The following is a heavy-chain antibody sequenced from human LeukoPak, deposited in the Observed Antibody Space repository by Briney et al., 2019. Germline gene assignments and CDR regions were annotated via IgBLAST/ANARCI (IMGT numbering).Heavy chain of an antibody. CDR1: GGTFSSYT. V-gene: IGHV1-18*01. CDR3: ARDGFDYSISNWFDP. D-gene: IGHD4-11*01. Sequence: ASVKVSCKASGGTFSSYTISWVRQAPGQGLEWMGWISAYNGNTNYAQKLQGRVTMTTDTSTSTAYMELRSLRSDDTAAYYCARDGFDYSISNWFDPWGQGTLVTVSS. J-gene: IGHJ5*02. CDR2: ISAYNGNT.